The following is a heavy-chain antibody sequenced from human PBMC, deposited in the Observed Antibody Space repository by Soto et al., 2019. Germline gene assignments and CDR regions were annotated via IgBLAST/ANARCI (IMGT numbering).Heavy chain of an antibody. V-gene: IGHV1-69*13. J-gene: IGHJ3*02. D-gene: IGHD6-6*01. CDR2: IIPIFGTA. CDR3: ASAAFEYSSSSGGAFDI. CDR1: GGTFSSYA. Sequence: ASVKVSCKASGGTFSSYAISWVRQAPGQGLEWMGGIIPIFGTANYAQKFQGRVTITADESTSTAYMELSSLRSEDTAVYYCASAAFEYSSSSGGAFDIWGQGTMVTVSS.